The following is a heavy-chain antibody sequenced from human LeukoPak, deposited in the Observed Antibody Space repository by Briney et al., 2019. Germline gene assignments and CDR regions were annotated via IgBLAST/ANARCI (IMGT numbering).Heavy chain of an antibody. V-gene: IGHV4-39*01. D-gene: IGHD2-21*01. Sequence: PSETLSLTCTVSGDITHYWGWIRRPPGKGLEYIGSIYFSGSVYYNPSLRSRVTISLDTSKKQLSLRLNSVTAADTAVYYCAKHNGGGIVSYVAPGPPDYFDYWGPGTLVTVSS. CDR1: GDITHY. CDR2: IYFSGSV. CDR3: AKHNGGGIVSYVAPGPPDYFDY. J-gene: IGHJ4*02.